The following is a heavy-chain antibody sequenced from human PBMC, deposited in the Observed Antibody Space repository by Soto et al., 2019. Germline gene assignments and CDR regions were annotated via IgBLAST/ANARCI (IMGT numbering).Heavy chain of an antibody. Sequence: QVQLQESGPGLVKPSGTLSLTCAVSSGSISSSNWWSWVRQPPGKGLEWIGEIYHSGSTNYNPSLKSRVTISGDKSKNQFSLKLSSVTAADTAVYYCARGGGAGSPPGYFDYWGQGTLVTVSS. V-gene: IGHV4-4*02. CDR1: SGSISSSNW. CDR3: ARGGGAGSPPGYFDY. CDR2: IYHSGST. D-gene: IGHD3-10*01. J-gene: IGHJ4*02.